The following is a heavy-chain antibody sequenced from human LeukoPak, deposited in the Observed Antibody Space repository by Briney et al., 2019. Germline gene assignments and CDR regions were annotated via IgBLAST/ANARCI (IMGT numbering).Heavy chain of an antibody. CDR3: ARDRGYPDY. CDR2: INPSGGST. CDR1: GYTFTSYG. Sequence: ASVKVSCKASGYTFTSYGISWVRQAPGQGLEWMGIINPSGGSTSYAQKFQGRVTMTRDMSTSTVYMELSSLRSEDTAVYYCARDRGYPDYWGQGTLVTVSS. J-gene: IGHJ4*02. D-gene: IGHD3-10*01. V-gene: IGHV1-46*01.